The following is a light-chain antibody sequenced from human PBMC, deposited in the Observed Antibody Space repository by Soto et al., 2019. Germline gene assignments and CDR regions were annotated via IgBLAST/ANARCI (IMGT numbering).Light chain of an antibody. V-gene: IGKV2D-29*01. J-gene: IGKJ2*02. Sequence: IVMTQSPLSLAVTPGQPASISCKSSQSLLHTDGKTYLNWYLQRPGQPPQFLIYELSNRFSGGPDRFSGSGTGTDFTLRISRVEAEDVGVYYCMQTIQLLWTFGQGTKLEIQ. CDR2: ELS. CDR3: MQTIQLLWT. CDR1: QSLLHTDGKTY.